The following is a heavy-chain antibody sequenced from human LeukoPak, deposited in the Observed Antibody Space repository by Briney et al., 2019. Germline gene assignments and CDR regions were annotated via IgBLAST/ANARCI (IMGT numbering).Heavy chain of an antibody. CDR3: ARARITMVRGVNKNWFDP. CDR1: GYTFTGYY. Sequence: ASVKVSCKASGYTFTGYYMHWVRQAPGQGLEWMGWINPNSGGTNYARKFQGRVTMTRDTSISTAYMELSRLRSDDTAVYYCARARITMVRGVNKNWFDPWGQGTLVTVSS. D-gene: IGHD3-10*01. J-gene: IGHJ5*02. V-gene: IGHV1-2*02. CDR2: INPNSGGT.